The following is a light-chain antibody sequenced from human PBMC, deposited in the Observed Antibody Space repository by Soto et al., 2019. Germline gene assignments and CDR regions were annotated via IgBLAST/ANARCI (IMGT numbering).Light chain of an antibody. J-gene: IGKJ2*01. V-gene: IGKV3-15*01. CDR3: QQYNNRPPDT. CDR1: QSVNSN. Sequence: EIVMTQSPATLSVSPGERATLSCRASQSVNSNLAWYQQKPGQAPRLLIYGASTRVAGIPARFSGSGSGTEFSLTNSSLQSEDFAVYYCQQYNNRPPDTFGQGTKLEIK. CDR2: GAS.